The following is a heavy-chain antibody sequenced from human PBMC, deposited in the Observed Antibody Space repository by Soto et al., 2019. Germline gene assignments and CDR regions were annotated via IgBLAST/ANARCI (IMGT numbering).Heavy chain of an antibody. CDR1: GDSISGGGYY. CDR2: IDDSGST. J-gene: IGHJ4*02. CDR3: ARMGGSWYFDY. Sequence: QVQLQESGPGLVKPSQTLALTCNVSGDSISGGGYYWSRIRQHPGKGLGWIGYIDDSGSTYYNPSLMSRVTILVDTSQNQFSLKLNSVTAADTAVYFCARMGGSWYFDYWGQGALVTVSS. D-gene: IGHD6-13*01. V-gene: IGHV4-31*03.